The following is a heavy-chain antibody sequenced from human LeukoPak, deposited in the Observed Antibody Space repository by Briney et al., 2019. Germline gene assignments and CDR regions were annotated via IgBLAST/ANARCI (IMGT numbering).Heavy chain of an antibody. CDR3: ARCAKIGMVTFIDY. CDR1: GYSFTSYW. D-gene: IGHD4-23*01. Sequence: GESPKISCKGSGYSFTSYWIGWVRQMPGKGLEWMGIIYPGDSDTRYSPSFEGQVTISADKSISTAYLQWSSLKASDTAMYFCARCAKIGMVTFIDYWGQGTLVTVSS. CDR2: IYPGDSDT. J-gene: IGHJ4*02. V-gene: IGHV5-51*01.